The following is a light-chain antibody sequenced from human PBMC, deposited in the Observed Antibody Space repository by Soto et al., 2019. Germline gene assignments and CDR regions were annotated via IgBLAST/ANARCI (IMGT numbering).Light chain of an antibody. V-gene: IGLV2-14*01. J-gene: IGLJ1*01. CDR1: SSDIGAYDH. Sequence: QSALAQPASVSGSPGQSITISCSGTSSDIGAYDHVAWFQQFPGKTPKLMIYSVSNRPSGVSHRSSGSKSGNTASLTISGLQPEDEADYYCISYTVSRSYVFGTGTKVTVL. CDR3: ISYTVSRSYV. CDR2: SVS.